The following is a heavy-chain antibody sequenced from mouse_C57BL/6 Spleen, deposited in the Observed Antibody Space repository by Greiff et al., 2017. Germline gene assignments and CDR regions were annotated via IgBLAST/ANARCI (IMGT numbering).Heavy chain of an antibody. CDR2: IDPETGGT. CDR3: TRDKSSFSSY. V-gene: IGHV1-15*01. Sequence: QVQLQQSGAELVRPGASVTLSCKASGYTFTDYEMHWVKQTPVHGLEWIGAIDPETGGTAYNQKFKGKAILTADKSSSTAYMELRSLTSEDSAVYYCTRDKSSFSSYGGQGTSVTVSS. CDR1: GYTFTDYE. J-gene: IGHJ4*01. D-gene: IGHD1-1*01.